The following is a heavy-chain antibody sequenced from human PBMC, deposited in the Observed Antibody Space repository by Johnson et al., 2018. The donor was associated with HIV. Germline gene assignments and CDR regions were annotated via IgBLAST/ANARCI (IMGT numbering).Heavy chain of an antibody. Sequence: EVQLVESGGGVVRPGGSLRLSCAASGFTFDDYGMSWVRQAPGKGLEWVSGINWNGGSTGYADSVKGRFTISRDNAKNYLYVQMNSLRAEDTALYYCARGGAYCGGDCYNAFDIWGQGTMVTVSS. J-gene: IGHJ3*02. V-gene: IGHV3-20*04. CDR3: ARGGAYCGGDCYNAFDI. D-gene: IGHD2-21*02. CDR2: INWNGGST. CDR1: GFTFDDYG.